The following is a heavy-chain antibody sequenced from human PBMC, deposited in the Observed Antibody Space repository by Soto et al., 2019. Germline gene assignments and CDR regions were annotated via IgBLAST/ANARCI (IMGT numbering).Heavy chain of an antibody. CDR1: GFIFDDFA. CDR2: ISWNSDSI. J-gene: IGHJ4*02. Sequence: EAQLVESGGGFVQPGRSLSLSCAGSGFIFDDFAIHWVRQAPGKGLEWVSGISWNSDSIGYADSVKGRFTISRDNAKNALYLQMNSLRVEDTALYYCTKVGGLYDFWSGPLHFDLWGQGTLVTVSS. CDR3: TKVGGLYDFWSGPLHFDL. D-gene: IGHD3-3*01. V-gene: IGHV3-9*01.